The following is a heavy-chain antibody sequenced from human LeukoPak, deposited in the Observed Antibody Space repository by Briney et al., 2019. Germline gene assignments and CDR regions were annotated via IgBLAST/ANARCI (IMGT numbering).Heavy chain of an antibody. CDR3: ARVEASGYDYGAFDY. J-gene: IGHJ4*02. CDR2: IKQDGSAK. Sequence: GSLSLSCAASGFTFNRYWMSWVRQAPGKGLQWVANIKQDGSAKYYVDAVKGRFTISRDNAKNSMYLQMNSLRAEDTAVYYCARVEASGYDYGAFDYWGQGTLVTVSS. D-gene: IGHD5-12*01. CDR1: GFTFNRYW. V-gene: IGHV3-7*01.